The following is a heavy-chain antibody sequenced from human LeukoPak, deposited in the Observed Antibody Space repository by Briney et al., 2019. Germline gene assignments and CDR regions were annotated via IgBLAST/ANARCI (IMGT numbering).Heavy chain of an antibody. V-gene: IGHV3-9*01. D-gene: IGHD3-22*01. CDR2: ISWDSGSI. CDR3: AKDYYYDSSGYFEY. CDR1: GFTFDDYA. J-gene: IGHJ4*02. Sequence: GGSLRLSCAASGFTFDDYAMHWVRQAPGKGLEWVSGISWDSGSIGYADSERSRFTISRDNAKNSLYLQMNSLRAEDTALYYCAKDYYYDSSGYFEYWGQGTLVTVSS.